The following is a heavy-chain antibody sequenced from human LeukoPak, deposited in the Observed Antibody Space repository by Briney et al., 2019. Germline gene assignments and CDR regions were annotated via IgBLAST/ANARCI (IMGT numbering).Heavy chain of an antibody. CDR1: GFTFGDHY. V-gene: IGHV3-11*01. J-gene: IGHJ6*02. CDR3: ARGHYGLDV. CDR2: ILHSGDTI. Sequence: GGSLRLSCTASGFTFGDHYESWIRQAPGRELEWVSQILHSGDTIYYADSVKGRFTISRDNAKSSLHLQMNSLRAEDTAVYYCARGHYGLDVWGQGTTVTVSS.